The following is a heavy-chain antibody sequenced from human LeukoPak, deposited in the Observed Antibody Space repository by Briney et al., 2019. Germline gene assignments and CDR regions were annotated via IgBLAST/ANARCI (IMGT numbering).Heavy chain of an antibody. CDR2: IYYSGST. CDR1: GGSISSYY. J-gene: IGHJ5*02. Sequence: SETLSLTCTVSGGSISSYYWSWIRQPPGKGLEWIGYIYYSGSTNYNPSLKSRVTISADTSKNQFSLKLSSVTAADTAVYYCARAGRCSSTSCYEGRFDPWGQGTLVTVSS. CDR3: ARAGRCSSTSCYEGRFDP. V-gene: IGHV4-59*01. D-gene: IGHD2-2*01.